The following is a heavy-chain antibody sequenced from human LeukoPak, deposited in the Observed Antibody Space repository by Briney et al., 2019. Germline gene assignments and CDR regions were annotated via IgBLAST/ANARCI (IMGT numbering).Heavy chain of an antibody. CDR2: ITSSGTTI. Sequence: GGSLRLSCAASGFTFSDYYMYWIRQAPGKGLEWVSYITSSGTTIYYADSVKGRFTISRDNAKNSLYLQMNSLRAEDTAVYYCAKAMVRGVTDLVDYWGQGTLVTVSS. D-gene: IGHD3-10*01. V-gene: IGHV3-11*01. CDR3: AKAMVRGVTDLVDY. CDR1: GFTFSDYY. J-gene: IGHJ4*02.